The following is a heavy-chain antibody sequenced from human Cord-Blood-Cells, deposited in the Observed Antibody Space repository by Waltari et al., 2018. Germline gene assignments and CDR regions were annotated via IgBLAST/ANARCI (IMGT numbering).Heavy chain of an antibody. CDR1: GGSISSGSYY. V-gene: IGHV4-61*09. Sequence: QVQLQESGPGLVKPSQTLSLTCTVSGGSISSGSYYWSWIRQPAGKGLEWIGYIYTSGSTNYNPSLKSRVTISVDTSKNQFSLKLSSVTAADTAVYYCARGGIAARPNWFDPWGQEPWSPSPQ. CDR3: ARGGIAARPNWFDP. J-gene: IGHJ5*02. CDR2: IYTSGST. D-gene: IGHD6-6*01.